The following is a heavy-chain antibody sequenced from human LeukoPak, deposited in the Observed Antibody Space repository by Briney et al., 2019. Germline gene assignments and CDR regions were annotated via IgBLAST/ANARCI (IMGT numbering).Heavy chain of an antibody. V-gene: IGHV4-39*07. D-gene: IGHD2-8*01. J-gene: IGHJ4*02. CDR2: IYYSGST. CDR1: GGSISSRTYY. Sequence: SETLSLTCTVSGGSISSRTYYWGWIRQPPGKGLEWIGSIYYSGSTYYNPSLKSRVTISVDTSKNQFSLKLSSVTAADTAVYYCARVGTNGWDYWGQGTLVTVSS. CDR3: ARVGTNGWDY.